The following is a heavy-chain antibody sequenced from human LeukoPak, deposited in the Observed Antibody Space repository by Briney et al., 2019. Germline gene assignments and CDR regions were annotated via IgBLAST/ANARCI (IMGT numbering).Heavy chain of an antibody. CDR3: ASTSAMVYFDY. Sequence: SETLSLTCAVYGGSFSGYYWSWIRQPPGKGLEWIGEINHRGSTNYNPSLKSRVTISVDTSKNRFSLKLSSVTAADTAVYYCASTSAMVYFDYWGQGTLVTVSS. V-gene: IGHV4-34*01. D-gene: IGHD5-18*01. J-gene: IGHJ4*02. CDR1: GGSFSGYY. CDR2: INHRGST.